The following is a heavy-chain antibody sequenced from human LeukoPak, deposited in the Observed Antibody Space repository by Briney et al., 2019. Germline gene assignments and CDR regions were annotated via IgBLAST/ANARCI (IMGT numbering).Heavy chain of an antibody. CDR3: ARDAGYCTGGSCWYFDH. CDR2: INLNSGGT. CDR1: AYTFTDYY. D-gene: IGHD2-15*01. Sequence: ASVNVSCKASAYTFTDYYMHWVRQAPGQGLDWMGWINLNSGGTNFAQRFQGRVTKTRDTSISTAYMDLSRLISDDTAVYYCARDAGYCTGGSCWYFDHWGQGTLVTVSS. V-gene: IGHV1-2*02. J-gene: IGHJ4*02.